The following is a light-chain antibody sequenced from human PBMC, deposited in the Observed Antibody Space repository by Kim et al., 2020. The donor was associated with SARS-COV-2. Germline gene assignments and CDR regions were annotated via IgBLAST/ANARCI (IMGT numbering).Light chain of an antibody. J-gene: IGKJ5*01. CDR1: ESVSSY. CDR2: AAS. CDR3: QQRSNWPPR. V-gene: IGKV3-11*01. Sequence: FSPGKTASLSLRASESVSSYFSWYQQKPGQAPMLLFSAASHVATGIPARFSGSGSGTDFTLTISSLEPEDFAVYYCQQRSNWPPRFGQGTRLEIK.